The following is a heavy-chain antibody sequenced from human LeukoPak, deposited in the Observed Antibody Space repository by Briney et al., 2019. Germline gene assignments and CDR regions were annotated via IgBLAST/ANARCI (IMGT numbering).Heavy chain of an antibody. CDR3: AGASRVCSGGSCYPYYGMDV. D-gene: IGHD2-15*01. Sequence: PSETLSLTCTVSGGSISSYYWSWIRQPPGKGLEWIGYIYYSGSTNYNPSLKSRVTISVDTSKNQFSLKLSSVTAADTAVYYCAGASRVCSGGSCYPYYGMDVWGQGTTVTVSS. CDR2: IYYSGST. CDR1: GGSISSYY. V-gene: IGHV4-59*01. J-gene: IGHJ6*02.